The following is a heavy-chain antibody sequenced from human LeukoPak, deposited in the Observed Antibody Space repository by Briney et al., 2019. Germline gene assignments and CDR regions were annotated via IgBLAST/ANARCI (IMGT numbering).Heavy chain of an antibody. Sequence: GGSLRLSCAASGFTFNSYGIHWVRQAPGKGLEWVAVTVIWYDGSNKYYADSVKGRFTISRDNSKNTVYLQMNSLSAEDTAVYYCARDPGRYFDYWGQGTLVTVSS. CDR3: ARDPGRYFDY. CDR1: GFTFNSYG. V-gene: IGHV3-33*01. CDR2: IWYDGSNK. J-gene: IGHJ4*02.